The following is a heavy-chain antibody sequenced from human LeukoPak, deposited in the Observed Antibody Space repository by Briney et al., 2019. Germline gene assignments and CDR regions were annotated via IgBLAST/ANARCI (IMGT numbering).Heavy chain of an antibody. D-gene: IGHD6-19*01. CDR1: GFTFSSYA. Sequence: GSLRLSFAASGFTFSSYAMRWVRQAPGKRLESVSAFSGSGGSTYYVDSVNDRFTISRDNSKNTLYLQMKSLRAEERAVYYCILTGGGQLLVRWGIWGRGTLVTVSS. CDR2: FSGSGGST. V-gene: IGHV3-23*01. CDR3: ILTGGGQLLVRWGI. J-gene: IGHJ4*02.